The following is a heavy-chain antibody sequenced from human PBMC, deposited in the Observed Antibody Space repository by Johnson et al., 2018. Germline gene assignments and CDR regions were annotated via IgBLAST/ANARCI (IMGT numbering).Heavy chain of an antibody. Sequence: QVQLVQSWGGVVQPGRSLRLSCAASEFSFSNYGMHWVRQPPGKGMEWVAVISYDGTMEYYVDSVKGRFTISRDNSNSTLYLEMKVLRAEDTAVYYCGKDYYGNNGRALDFWGQGTMVTVSS. CDR1: EFSFSNYG. V-gene: IGHV3-30*18. D-gene: IGHD3-10*01. J-gene: IGHJ3*01. CDR3: GKDYYGNNGRALDF. CDR2: ISYDGTME.